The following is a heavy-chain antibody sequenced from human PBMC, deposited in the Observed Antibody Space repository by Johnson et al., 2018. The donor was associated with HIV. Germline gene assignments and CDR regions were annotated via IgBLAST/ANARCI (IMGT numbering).Heavy chain of an antibody. D-gene: IGHD6-13*01. CDR1: GFTFSNYG. V-gene: IGHV3-33*06. Sequence: QVQLVESGGGVVQPGRSLRLSCAASGFTFSNYGMHWVRQAPGKGLEWVAVTWFAGINKYYSDSVKGRFTISRDNSKNTLYLQMNSLRAEDTAVYYCAKVAVATAAGGVALDIWGPGTMVTVSS. CDR3: AKVAVATAAGGVALDI. J-gene: IGHJ3*02. CDR2: TWFAGINK.